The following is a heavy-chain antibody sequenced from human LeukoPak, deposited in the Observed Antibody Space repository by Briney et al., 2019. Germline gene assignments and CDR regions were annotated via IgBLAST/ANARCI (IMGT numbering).Heavy chain of an antibody. CDR3: ARGYGDPIFDY. D-gene: IGHD4-17*01. Sequence: SETLSPTCAVYGGSFSGYYWSWIRQPPGKGLEWIGEINHSGSTNYNPSLKSRVTISVDTSKNQFSLKLSSVTAADTAVYYCARGYGDPIFDYWGQGTLVTVSS. CDR2: INHSGST. V-gene: IGHV4-34*01. J-gene: IGHJ4*02. CDR1: GGSFSGYY.